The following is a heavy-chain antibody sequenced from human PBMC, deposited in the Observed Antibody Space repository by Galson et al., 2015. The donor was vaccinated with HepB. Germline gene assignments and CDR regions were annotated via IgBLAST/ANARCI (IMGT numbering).Heavy chain of an antibody. V-gene: IGHV3-20*04. D-gene: IGHD2-15*01. Sequence: TLRLSCPASGFTSDDYGMSWVRQAPGKGLEWVSGINWNGGSTGYADSVKGRFTISRDNAKNSLYLQMNSLRAEDTALYYCRCSGGGIDYWGQGTLVTVSS. CDR1: GFTSDDYG. CDR2: INWNGGST. J-gene: IGHJ4*02. CDR3: RCSGGGIDY.